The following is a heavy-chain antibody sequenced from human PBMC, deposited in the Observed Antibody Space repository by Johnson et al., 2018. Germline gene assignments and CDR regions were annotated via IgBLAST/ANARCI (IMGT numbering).Heavy chain of an antibody. CDR2: MWSDGRNK. CDR1: GFTFSNFG. Sequence: QVQLVQSGGGVVQPGKSLRLSCAASGFTFSNFGMHWVRQVPGYGLEWVATMWSDGRNKYYSDSVRGQFTISRDNSKNTLYLQMNSLRAEDTAVYYCARDHEKRALRHAAEYFQHWGQGTLVIVSS. CDR3: ARDHEKRALRHAAEYFQH. J-gene: IGHJ1*01. V-gene: IGHV3-33*01.